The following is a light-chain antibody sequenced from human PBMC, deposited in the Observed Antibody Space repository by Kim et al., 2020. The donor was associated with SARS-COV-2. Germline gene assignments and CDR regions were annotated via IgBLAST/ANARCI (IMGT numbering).Light chain of an antibody. V-gene: IGLV1-47*01. Sequence: ELTQPPSASGSPGQTVTISCSGSNSNIGTYFVFWYQQFPGSLPKIVIYSNHLRPSAVPDRFSGSKSGTSPSLVISGLQSDDEADSYGESWDAIMRAWV. J-gene: IGLJ3*02. CDR2: SNH. CDR1: NSNIGTYF. CDR3: ESWDAIMRAWV.